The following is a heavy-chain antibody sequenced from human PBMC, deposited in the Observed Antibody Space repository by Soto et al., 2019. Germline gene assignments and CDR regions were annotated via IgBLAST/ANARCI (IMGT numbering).Heavy chain of an antibody. D-gene: IGHD3-10*01. Sequence: QVQLVESGGGVVQPGRSLRLSCATSRFTFINYGMHWVRQAPGKGLGWVAHISYDGNNKYYADSVKGRFTISRDNSKSMSSRQMNSLRAEDTAVYYCAKYWSNYGSGGGFDYWGQGTLVTVSS. CDR1: RFTFINYG. CDR3: AKYWSNYGSGGGFDY. J-gene: IGHJ4*02. CDR2: ISYDGNNK. V-gene: IGHV3-30*18.